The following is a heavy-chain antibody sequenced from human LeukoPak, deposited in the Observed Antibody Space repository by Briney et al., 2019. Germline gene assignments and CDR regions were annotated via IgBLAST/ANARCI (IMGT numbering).Heavy chain of an antibody. Sequence: ASVKVSCKASGYTFTGYYMHWVRQAPGQGLEWMGWINPNSGGTNYAQKFQGRVTMTRDTSISTAYMELSSLRSEDTAVYYCARGGITIFGVVINYADYWGQGTLVTVSS. J-gene: IGHJ4*02. CDR1: GYTFTGYY. D-gene: IGHD3-3*01. V-gene: IGHV1-2*02. CDR3: ARGGITIFGVVINYADY. CDR2: INPNSGGT.